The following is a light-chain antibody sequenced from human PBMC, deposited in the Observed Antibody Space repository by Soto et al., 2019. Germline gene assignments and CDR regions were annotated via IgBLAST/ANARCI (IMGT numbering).Light chain of an antibody. Sequence: DIQMTQSPSSVSASVGDSVTITCRASQSVRAWLAWYQQKEGKAPKLLIYGATSLLRGVPRRFSGSGSGTDLTLTISGLLPEDFATYYCQQGNSLPLTFGGGTKVEIK. CDR2: GAT. CDR3: QQGNSLPLT. V-gene: IGKV1D-12*01. CDR1: QSVRAW. J-gene: IGKJ4*01.